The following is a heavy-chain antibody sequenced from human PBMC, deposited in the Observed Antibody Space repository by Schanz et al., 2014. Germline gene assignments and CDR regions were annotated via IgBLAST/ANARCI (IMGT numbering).Heavy chain of an antibody. CDR2: IYYTGST. Sequence: QVQLQESGPGLVKPSQTLSLTCSVSGGSISSGAYYWSWIRQHPGKGLEWIGYIYYTGSTYYNPSLKSRVTISVDTSKTQFSLRLTSVTAADTAVYYCYGMDVWGQGTTVTVSS. V-gene: IGHV4-31*09. J-gene: IGHJ6*02. CDR1: GGSISSGAYY. CDR3: YGMDV.